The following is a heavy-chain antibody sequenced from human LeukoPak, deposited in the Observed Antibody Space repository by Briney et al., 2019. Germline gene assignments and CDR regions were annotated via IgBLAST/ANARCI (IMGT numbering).Heavy chain of an antibody. CDR3: VRNLAYNSFDI. D-gene: IGHD5-24*01. Sequence: AGGSLRLSCAASRFTFSGSWMAWVRQAPGKGLEWVATIKEDGSQKYYMDFVKGRFTISRDNAKNSLFLQMNSLRVEDTAVYFCVRNLAYNSFDIWGQGTMVTVSS. CDR2: IKEDGSQK. J-gene: IGHJ3*02. CDR1: RFTFSGSW. V-gene: IGHV3-7*01.